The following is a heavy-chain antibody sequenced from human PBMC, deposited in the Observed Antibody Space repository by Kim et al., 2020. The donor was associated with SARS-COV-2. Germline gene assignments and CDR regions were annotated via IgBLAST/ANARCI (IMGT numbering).Heavy chain of an antibody. CDR3: TRITGTCLAFWDAFDV. CDR2: IRSKVYSSAT. D-gene: IGHD1-1*01. CDR1: GFTFSDSP. V-gene: IGHV3-73*01. J-gene: IGHJ3*01. Sequence: GGSLRLSCAASGFTFSDSPIHWVRQASGKGLEWVCRIRSKVYSSATSYAASVKGRFTISRDDSESTAYLQMNSLKTEDTAVYDCTRITGTCLAFWDAFDVWGEGTLVTVSP.